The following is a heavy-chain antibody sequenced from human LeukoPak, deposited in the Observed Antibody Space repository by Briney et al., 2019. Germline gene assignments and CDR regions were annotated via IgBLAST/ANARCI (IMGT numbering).Heavy chain of an antibody. J-gene: IGHJ4*02. Sequence: GGSLRLSCATSGLTFRTTWMHWVRQAPGRGLMWVSRMNGEGTTIDYADSVKGRFTVSRDYAKNTLFLQMNNLRTEDTALYFCATARNFRFEYWGQGSLVIVSA. D-gene: IGHD1-7*01. CDR3: ATARNFRFEY. CDR1: GLTFRTTW. CDR2: MNGEGTTI. V-gene: IGHV3-74*01.